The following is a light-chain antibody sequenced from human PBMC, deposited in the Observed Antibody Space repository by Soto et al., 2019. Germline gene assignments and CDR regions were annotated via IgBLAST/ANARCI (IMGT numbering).Light chain of an antibody. V-gene: IGKV1-33*01. CDR1: QDIDKF. J-gene: IGKJ5*01. CDR3: QQYDDLPIT. Sequence: DIQMTQSPSSLSASVGDRVTITCQASQDIDKFLNWYQQKQGKPPKLLIDDASNLATGVPSRFSGRGSGTDLTFTISSLQPEDVETYYCQQYDDLPITFGQGTRLEIK. CDR2: DAS.